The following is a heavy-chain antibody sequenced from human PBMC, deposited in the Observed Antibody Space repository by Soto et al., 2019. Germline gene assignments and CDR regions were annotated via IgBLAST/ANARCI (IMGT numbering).Heavy chain of an antibody. Sequence: SETLSLTCTVSGGSISSYYWSWIRQPPGKGLEWIGYIYYSGSTNYNPSLKSRVTISVDTSKNQFSLKLSSVTAADTAVYYCAGTYYYDSSGYLFFDYWGQGTLVTVSS. D-gene: IGHD3-22*01. CDR3: AGTYYYDSSGYLFFDY. J-gene: IGHJ4*02. CDR1: GGSISSYY. V-gene: IGHV4-59*08. CDR2: IYYSGST.